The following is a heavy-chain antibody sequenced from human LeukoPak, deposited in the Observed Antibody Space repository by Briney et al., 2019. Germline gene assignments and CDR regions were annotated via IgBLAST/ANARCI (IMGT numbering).Heavy chain of an antibody. CDR1: GYTFPSYD. Sequence: ASVNVSCKASGYTFPSYDINWLGQPTGQGLEWMGWMNHNCGNTGYAQKFQGRVTMTMNTSIGKAYMELSNLRSEDTAVYYCARGTIYCSSTSCYPVDAFDIWGQGTMVTVSS. V-gene: IGHV1-8*01. J-gene: IGHJ3*02. D-gene: IGHD2-2*01. CDR3: ARGTIYCSSTSCYPVDAFDI. CDR2: MNHNCGNT.